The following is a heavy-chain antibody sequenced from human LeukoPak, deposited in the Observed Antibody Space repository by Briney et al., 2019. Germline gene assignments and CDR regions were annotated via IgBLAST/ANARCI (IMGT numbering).Heavy chain of an antibody. D-gene: IGHD3-10*01. CDR2: VYYISNT. CDR3: ARGLRFTMVRGPLRHFDY. J-gene: IGHJ4*02. CDR1: GASVGSAGYY. Sequence: SETLSLTCTVSGASVGSAGYYWSWIRQPPGGGLEWIGYVYYISNTNYNPSLKSRVTMSVNPSENQFSLKLSSVTAADTAVYYCARGLRFTMVRGPLRHFDYWGQGTLVTVSS. V-gene: IGHV4-61*08.